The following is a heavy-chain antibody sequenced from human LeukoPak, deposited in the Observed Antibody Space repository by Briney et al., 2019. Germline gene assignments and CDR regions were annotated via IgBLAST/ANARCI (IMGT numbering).Heavy chain of an antibody. Sequence: GASVKVSCKASGYTFTSYDINWVRQATGQGLEWMGWMNPNSGNTGYAQKFQGRVTMTRNTSISTAYMELSRLRSDDTAVYYCARDLMVRVYNWFDPWGQGTLVTVSS. CDR2: MNPNSGNT. CDR3: ARDLMVRVYNWFDP. CDR1: GYTFTSYD. J-gene: IGHJ5*02. D-gene: IGHD3-10*01. V-gene: IGHV1-8*01.